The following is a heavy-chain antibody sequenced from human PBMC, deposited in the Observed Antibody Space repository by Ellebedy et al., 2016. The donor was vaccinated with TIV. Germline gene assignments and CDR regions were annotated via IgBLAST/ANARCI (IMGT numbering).Heavy chain of an antibody. D-gene: IGHD6-19*01. Sequence: GGSLRLSCAASGFTFSSFAMNWLRQAPGKGLEWVSGISGGGSSTNYADSVKGRFTISRDNSKNTLYLQMDSLRAEDTAPYYCAKDRGSGWYENWFDPWGQGTLVTVSS. J-gene: IGHJ5*02. CDR3: AKDRGSGWYENWFDP. CDR1: GFTFSSFA. CDR2: ISGGGSST. V-gene: IGHV3-23*01.